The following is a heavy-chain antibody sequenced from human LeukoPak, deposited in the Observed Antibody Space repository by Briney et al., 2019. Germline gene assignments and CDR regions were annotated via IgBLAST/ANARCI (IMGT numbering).Heavy chain of an antibody. CDR3: AKVRTMVPLHGAFDI. CDR2: ISSSSSYI. CDR1: GFTFSSYS. Sequence: PGGSLRLSCAASGFTFSSYSMNWVRQAPGKGLEWVSSISSSSSYIYYADSVKGRFTISRDNAKNSLYLQMNSLRAEDTALYYCAKVRTMVPLHGAFDIWGQGTMVTVSS. J-gene: IGHJ3*02. V-gene: IGHV3-21*04. D-gene: IGHD4/OR15-4a*01.